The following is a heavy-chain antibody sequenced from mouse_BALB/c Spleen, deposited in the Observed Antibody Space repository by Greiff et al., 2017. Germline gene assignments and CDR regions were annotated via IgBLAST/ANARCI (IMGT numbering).Heavy chain of an antibody. J-gene: IGHJ3*01. D-gene: IGHD1-2*01. V-gene: IGHV5-4*02. CDR3: ARDFTTATAY. CDR2: ISDGGSYT. CDR1: GFTFSDYY. Sequence: EVQGVESGGGLVKPGGSLKLSCAASGFTFSDYYMYWVRQTPEKRLEWVATISDGGSYTYYPDSVKGRFTISRDNAKNNLYLQMSSLKSEDTAMYYCARDFTTATAYWGQGTLVTVSA.